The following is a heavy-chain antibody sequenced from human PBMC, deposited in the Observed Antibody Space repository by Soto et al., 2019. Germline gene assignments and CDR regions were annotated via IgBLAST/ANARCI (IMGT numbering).Heavy chain of an antibody. D-gene: IGHD1-26*01. J-gene: IGHJ4*02. CDR2: IFGGGGRST. Sequence: EVQLLESGGDLVHPGGSLRLSCAASGVNFRGYTMSWVRQAPGKGLEWVSSIFGGGGRSTFYSASVKGRFTISRDDSQNTLFLQMSSLRGEDTAVYYCAIDFTPESRWDIDYWGQGSLVTVSS. V-gene: IGHV3-23*01. CDR1: GVNFRGYT. CDR3: AIDFTPESRWDIDY.